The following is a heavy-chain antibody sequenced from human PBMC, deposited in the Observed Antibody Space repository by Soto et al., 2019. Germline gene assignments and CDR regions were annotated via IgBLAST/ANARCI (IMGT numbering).Heavy chain of an antibody. Sequence: GESLKISCAASGFTFSSYWMSWVRQAPGKGLEWVANIKQDGSEKYYVDSVKGRFTISRDNAKNSLYLQMNSLRAEDTAVYYCAVVREASDFDYWGQGTLVTVSS. D-gene: IGHD3-10*01. CDR1: GFTFSSYW. CDR2: IKQDGSEK. J-gene: IGHJ4*02. CDR3: AVVREASDFDY. V-gene: IGHV3-7*01.